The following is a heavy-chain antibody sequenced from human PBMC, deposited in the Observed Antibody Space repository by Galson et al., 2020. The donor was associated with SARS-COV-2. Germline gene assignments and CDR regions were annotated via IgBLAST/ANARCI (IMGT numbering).Heavy chain of an antibody. CDR3: ATLPAIFGVVTTYYYYMDV. J-gene: IGHJ6*03. D-gene: IGHD3-3*01. CDR1: GFTFDDYA. Sequence: GGSLRLSCAASGFTFDDYAMHWVRQAPGKGLEWVSGISWNSGSIGYADSVKGRFTISRDNAKNSLYLQMNSLRAEDTALYYCATLPAIFGVVTTYYYYMDVWGKGTTVTVSS. V-gene: IGHV3-9*01. CDR2: ISWNSGSI.